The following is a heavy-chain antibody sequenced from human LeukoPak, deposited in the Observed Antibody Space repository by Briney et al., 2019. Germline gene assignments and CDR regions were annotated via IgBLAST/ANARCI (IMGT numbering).Heavy chain of an antibody. D-gene: IGHD2-15*01. Sequence: GGSLRLSCTASRFTFSNFWMGWVRQAPGKGLEWVANIKQDETEKFYLGSVKGRFTISRDNAKNSLYLQMNSLRADDTAVYYCAGCSGGSCYSRGKYGVDVWGQGTTVIVSS. V-gene: IGHV3-7*03. CDR1: RFTFSNFW. J-gene: IGHJ6*02. CDR3: AGCSGGSCYSRGKYGVDV. CDR2: IKQDETEK.